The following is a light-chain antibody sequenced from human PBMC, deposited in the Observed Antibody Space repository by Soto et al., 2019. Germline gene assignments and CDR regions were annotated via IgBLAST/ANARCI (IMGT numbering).Light chain of an antibody. Sequence: DIQMTQSPSSLSASVGDTISITCRASQSISSYLNWYQQKPGKAPKLLIYAASSLQSGVPSRFSGSGSGTDFTLTISSLQPEDFATYYCQQSYSTTTFGGGTKVDIK. J-gene: IGKJ4*01. V-gene: IGKV1-39*01. CDR2: AAS. CDR3: QQSYSTTT. CDR1: QSISSY.